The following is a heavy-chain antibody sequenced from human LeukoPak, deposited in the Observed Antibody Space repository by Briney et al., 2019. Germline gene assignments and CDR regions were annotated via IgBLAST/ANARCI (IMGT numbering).Heavy chain of an antibody. CDR3: ARSGTIFGVVTAILN. D-gene: IGHD3-3*01. V-gene: IGHV4-59*01. J-gene: IGHJ3*01. Sequence: SETLSLTCTVSGGSISSYYWSWIRQPPGKGLEWIGYIYYSGSTNYNPSLKSRVTISVDTSKNQFSLKLSSVTAADTAVYYCARSGTIFGVVTAILNWGRGTMVTVSS. CDR2: IYYSGST. CDR1: GGSISSYY.